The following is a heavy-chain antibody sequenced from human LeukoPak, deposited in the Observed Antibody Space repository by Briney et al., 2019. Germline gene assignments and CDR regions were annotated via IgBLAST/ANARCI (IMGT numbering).Heavy chain of an antibody. V-gene: IGHV4-4*07. D-gene: IGHD6-13*01. CDR3: ARDNWSSWFPTFFDY. J-gene: IGHJ4*02. CDR1: GGSISSYY. Sequence: SETLSLTCTVSGGSISSYYWSWIRQPAGKGLEWIGRIYTSGSTNYNPSLKSRVTMSVDTSKNQFSLKLSCVTAADTAVYYCARDNWSSWFPTFFDYWGQGTLVTVSS. CDR2: IYTSGST.